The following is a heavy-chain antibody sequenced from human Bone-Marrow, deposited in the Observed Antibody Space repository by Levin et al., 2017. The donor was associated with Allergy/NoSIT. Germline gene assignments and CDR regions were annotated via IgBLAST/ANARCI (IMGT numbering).Heavy chain of an antibody. V-gene: IGHV3-15*01. CDR1: GFTFSNPW. CDR3: TTIPPAHRSSSPDH. CDR2: ITTKTEGGTT. Sequence: GESLKISCAASGFTFSNPWMVWVRQAPGRGLEWVGHITTKTEGGTTAYAAPVKGRFTISRDDPESTVYLQMSSLKTEDTAVYYCTTIPPAHRSSSPDHWGQGTLVTVSS. D-gene: IGHD6-13*01. J-gene: IGHJ4*02.